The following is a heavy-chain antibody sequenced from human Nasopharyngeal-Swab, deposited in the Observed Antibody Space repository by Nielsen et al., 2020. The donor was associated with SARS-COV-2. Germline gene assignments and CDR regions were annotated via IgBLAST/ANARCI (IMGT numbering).Heavy chain of an antibody. Sequence: GESLKISCAASGFTFDDYGMTWVRQAPGKGLEWVANINQDGSEKYYVDSVKGRFTISRDNAKNSLYLQVNSLRAEDTAVYYCARHSGWSFDYWGQGTLVTVSS. V-gene: IGHV3-7*01. D-gene: IGHD6-19*01. CDR2: INQDGSEK. J-gene: IGHJ4*02. CDR1: GFTFDDYG. CDR3: ARHSGWSFDY.